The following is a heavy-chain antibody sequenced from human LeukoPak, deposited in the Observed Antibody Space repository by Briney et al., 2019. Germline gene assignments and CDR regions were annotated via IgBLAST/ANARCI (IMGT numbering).Heavy chain of an antibody. D-gene: IGHD3-22*01. J-gene: IGHJ4*02. V-gene: IGHV1-2*04. Sequence: ASVKVSCKASGYTFTGYYMHWVRQAPGQGLEGMGWINPNSGGTNYAQKFQGWVTMTRDTSISTAYMELSRLRSDDTAVYCCARGDTTYYYDSSGYYFFDYWGQGTLVTVS. CDR1: GYTFTGYY. CDR2: INPNSGGT. CDR3: ARGDTTYYYDSSGYYFFDY.